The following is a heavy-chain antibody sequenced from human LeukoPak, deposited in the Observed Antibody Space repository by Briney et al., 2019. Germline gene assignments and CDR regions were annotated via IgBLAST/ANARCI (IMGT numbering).Heavy chain of an antibody. V-gene: IGHV3-23*01. CDR2: IRGSGAST. J-gene: IGHJ4*02. CDR3: AKLGDYDGFRSMTGHS. Sequence: GGSLRLSCAASGFTFSSFAMTWVRQAPGKGLEWVSAIRGSGASTNYADSVKGRFTISRDNSKNTLYLQMNSLGAEDTAMYYCAKLGDYDGFRSMTGHSWGQGTLVTVSS. CDR1: GFTFSSFA. D-gene: IGHD4-17*01.